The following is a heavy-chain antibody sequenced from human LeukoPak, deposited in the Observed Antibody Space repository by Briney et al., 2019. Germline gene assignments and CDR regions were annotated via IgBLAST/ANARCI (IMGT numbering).Heavy chain of an antibody. J-gene: IGHJ3*02. CDR2: ISYDGSNK. V-gene: IGHV3-30-3*01. D-gene: IGHD4-23*01. CDR1: GFTFSSYA. CDR3: ARDRGYGGNRPETFDI. Sequence: GRSLRLSCAASGFTFSSYAMHWVRQAPGKGLEWVAVISYDGSNKYYADSVKGRFTISRDNSKNTLYLQMNSLRAEDTAVYYCARDRGYGGNRPETFDIWGQGTMVTVSS.